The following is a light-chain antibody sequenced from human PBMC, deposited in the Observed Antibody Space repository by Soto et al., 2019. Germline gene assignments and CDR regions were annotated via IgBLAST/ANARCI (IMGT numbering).Light chain of an antibody. Sequence: ETVLTQSPATLXLSPGERATXSXRASQSISSSLAWYQHKPGQAPRLLIYDASNRATGIPARFSGSGSGTDFTLTISSLEPEDFAVYYCQQRSNWPLFGGGTKVEIE. CDR3: QQRSNWPL. CDR2: DAS. CDR1: QSISSS. J-gene: IGKJ4*01. V-gene: IGKV3-11*01.